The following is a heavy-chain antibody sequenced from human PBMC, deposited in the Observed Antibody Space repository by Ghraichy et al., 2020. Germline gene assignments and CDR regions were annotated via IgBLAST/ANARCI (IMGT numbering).Heavy chain of an antibody. J-gene: IGHJ4*02. CDR2: INPDGGAK. CDR3: AGWGSSNY. CDR1: GFTFSTYW. Sequence: LSLTCAASGFTFSTYWMNWVRQAPGKGLEWVANINPDGGAKSYVDSVKGRCTVSRDNTRNSLFLQLNSLRVEDAAVYYCAGWGSSNYWGQGALVTVS. D-gene: IGHD3-16*01. V-gene: IGHV3-7*01.